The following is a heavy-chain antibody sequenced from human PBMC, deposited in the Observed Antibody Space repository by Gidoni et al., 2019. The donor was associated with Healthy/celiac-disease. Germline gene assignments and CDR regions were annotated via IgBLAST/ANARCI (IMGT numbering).Heavy chain of an antibody. D-gene: IGHD3-22*01. V-gene: IGHV1-46*03. CDR2: INPSGGST. CDR1: GYTLTSYY. CDR3: ARGGGITMIVADSFDI. J-gene: IGHJ3*02. Sequence: QVQLVQSGAEVKKPGASVKVSCKASGYTLTSYYMHWVRQAPGQGLEWMGIINPSGGSTSYAQKFQGRVTMTRDTSTSTVYMELSSLRSEDTAVYYCARGGGITMIVADSFDIWGQGTMVTVSS.